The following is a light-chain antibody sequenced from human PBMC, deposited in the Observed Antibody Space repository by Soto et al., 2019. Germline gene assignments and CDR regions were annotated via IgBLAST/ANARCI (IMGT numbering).Light chain of an antibody. CDR1: QSVRSNY. CDR3: QQYGGSPYT. J-gene: IGKJ2*01. Sequence: EIVLTQSPGTLSLSPGERATLSCRASQSVRSNYLAWYQQKPGQAPRLLIYGASSRATGIPDRFSGTGSGTDFTLTISRLEPEDCAMYYCQQYGGSPYTFGQGTKLEIK. V-gene: IGKV3-20*01. CDR2: GAS.